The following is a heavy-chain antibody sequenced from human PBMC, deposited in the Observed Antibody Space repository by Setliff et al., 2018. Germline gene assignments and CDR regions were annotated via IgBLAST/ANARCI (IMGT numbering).Heavy chain of an antibody. D-gene: IGHD1-20*01. V-gene: IGHV1-18*01. J-gene: IGHJ6*02. CDR3: AKGGNITRETYYYYGMDV. CDR1: GFTFTDYG. Sequence: GASVKVSCKSSGFTFTDYGISWVRQAPGKGFEWMGWIGPYNGNTYYAQKFQGRVAITTDTSTSTAYMELRSLRSDDTAVYYCAKGGNITRETYYYYGMDVWGQGTTVTVSS. CDR2: IGPYNGNT.